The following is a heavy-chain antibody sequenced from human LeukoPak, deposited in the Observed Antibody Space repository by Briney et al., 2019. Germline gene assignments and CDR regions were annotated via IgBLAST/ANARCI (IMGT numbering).Heavy chain of an antibody. CDR2: IRSKPSSYTT. V-gene: IGHV3-73*01. CDR3: IRQECSGGSCSYVDY. CDR1: GSDFSGFY. J-gene: IGHJ4*02. D-gene: IGHD2-15*01. Sequence: GGSLHLSCAASGSDFSGFYMHWVRQASGRGLEWVGLIRSKPSSYTTVYAASVKGRFTISRDDSKNTAYLQMNSLKAEDTAVYYCIRQECSGGSCSYVDYWGQGTLVTVSS.